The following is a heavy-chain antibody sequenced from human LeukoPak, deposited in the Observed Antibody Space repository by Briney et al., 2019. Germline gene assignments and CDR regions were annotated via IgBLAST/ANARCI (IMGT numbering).Heavy chain of an antibody. CDR3: AREPREISDAFDI. Sequence: SETLSLTCTVSGGSISSSSYYWGWIRQPPGKGLEWIGYIYYSGSTNYNPSLKSRVTISVDTSKNQFSLKLSSVTAADTAVYYCAREPREISDAFDIWGQGTMVTVSS. J-gene: IGHJ3*02. CDR2: IYYSGST. CDR1: GGSISSSSYY. V-gene: IGHV4-61*01.